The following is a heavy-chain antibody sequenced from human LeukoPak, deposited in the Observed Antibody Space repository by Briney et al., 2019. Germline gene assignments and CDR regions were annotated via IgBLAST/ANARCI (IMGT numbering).Heavy chain of an antibody. CDR1: GFTFSDYY. D-gene: IGHD5-18*01. CDR3: ARKRGQYSYGHEGDWYFDL. CDR2: ISSSGSTI. Sequence: GGSLRLSCAASGFTFSDYYMSWIRQAPGKGLEWVSYISSSGSTIYYADSVKGRFTISRDNAKNSLYLQTNSLRAEDTAVYYCARKRGQYSYGHEGDWYFDLWGRGTLVTVSS. J-gene: IGHJ2*01. V-gene: IGHV3-11*01.